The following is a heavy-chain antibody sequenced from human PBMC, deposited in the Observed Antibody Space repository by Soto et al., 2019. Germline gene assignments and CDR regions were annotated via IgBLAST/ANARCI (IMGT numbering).Heavy chain of an antibody. CDR2: IYYSGST. CDR1: GGSISSGGYY. CDR3: AREQAAAGTRVAPNWFDP. Sequence: SETLSLTCTVSGGSISSGGYYWSWIRQHPGKGLEWIGYIYYSGSTYYNPSLKSRVTISVDTSKNQFSLKLSSETAADTAVYYCAREQAAAGTRVAPNWFDPWGQGTLVTVSS. J-gene: IGHJ5*02. D-gene: IGHD6-13*01. V-gene: IGHV4-31*03.